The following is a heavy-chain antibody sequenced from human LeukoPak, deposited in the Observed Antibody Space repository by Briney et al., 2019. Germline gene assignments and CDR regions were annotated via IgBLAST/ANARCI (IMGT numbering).Heavy chain of an antibody. V-gene: IGHV1-2*02. D-gene: IGHD2-15*01. CDR3: ATGLSMVVAATPGDY. CDR1: GYTFTGYY. CDR2: INPNSGGT. J-gene: IGHJ4*02. Sequence: GASVKVSCKASGYTFTGYYMHWVRQAPGQGLGWMGWINPNSGGTNYAQKFQGRVTMTRDTSISTAYMELSRLRSDDTAVYYCATGLSMVVAATPGDYWGQGTLVTVSS.